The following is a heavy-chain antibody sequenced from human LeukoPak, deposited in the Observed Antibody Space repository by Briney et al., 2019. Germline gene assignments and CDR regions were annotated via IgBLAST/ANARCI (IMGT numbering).Heavy chain of an antibody. CDR1: GTSFSSYY. V-gene: IGHV4-34*01. Sequence: SETLSLTCAVSGTSFSSYYWSWIRQPPGKGLEWIGEVNHSGYTNDNPSLKSRVTISVDTSKNQFSLRLRAVTAADTAVYFCARMTTGHDFWGQGTLVTVSS. CDR3: ARMTTGHDF. D-gene: IGHD4-17*01. CDR2: VNHSGYT. J-gene: IGHJ4*02.